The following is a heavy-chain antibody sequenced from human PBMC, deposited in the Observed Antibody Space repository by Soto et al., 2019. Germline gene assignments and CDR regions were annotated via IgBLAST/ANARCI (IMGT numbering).Heavy chain of an antibody. V-gene: IGHV4-59*02. CDR1: GGSVTSYC. J-gene: IGHJ4*02. Sequence: SETLSLTCTVSGGSVTSYCWSWIRQPPRKGLEWIGYMYHSGSTNYNPSLKSRVTISVDTSKNQFSLRLTSVTAADTAVYYCARGSGYSYGLHDFWXQGTLVTVSS. D-gene: IGHD5-18*01. CDR2: MYHSGST. CDR3: ARGSGYSYGLHDF.